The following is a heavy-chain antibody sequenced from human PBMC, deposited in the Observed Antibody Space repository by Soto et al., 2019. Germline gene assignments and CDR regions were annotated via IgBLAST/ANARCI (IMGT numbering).Heavy chain of an antibody. Sequence: QVQLVQSGAEVKKPGSSVKVSCKASGGTFSSYTISWVRQAPGQGLEWMGRIIPILGIANYAQKFQGRVTMTADKSTSTAYMELSSLRSEDTAVYYCARARRSHYYGMDVWGQGTTVTVSS. CDR3: ARARRSHYYGMDV. CDR1: GGTFSSYT. CDR2: IIPILGIA. D-gene: IGHD3-10*01. J-gene: IGHJ6*02. V-gene: IGHV1-69*02.